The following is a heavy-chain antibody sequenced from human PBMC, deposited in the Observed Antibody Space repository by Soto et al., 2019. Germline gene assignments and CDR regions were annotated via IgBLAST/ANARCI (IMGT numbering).Heavy chain of an antibody. Sequence: GGSLRLSCAASGFTFSGSAMHWVRQASGKGLEWVGRIRSKANSYATAYAASVKGRFTISRDDSKNTAYLQMNSLKTEDTAVYYCTRIPYYDLLTGYSKYRTWFDPWGQGTLVTVSS. J-gene: IGHJ5*02. D-gene: IGHD3-9*01. CDR3: TRIPYYDLLTGYSKYRTWFDP. CDR2: IRSKANSYAT. V-gene: IGHV3-73*01. CDR1: GFTFSGSA.